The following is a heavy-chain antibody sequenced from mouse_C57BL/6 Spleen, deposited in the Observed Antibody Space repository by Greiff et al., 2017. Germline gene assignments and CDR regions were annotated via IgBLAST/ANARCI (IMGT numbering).Heavy chain of an antibody. CDR2: IHPNSGST. V-gene: IGHV1-64*01. D-gene: IGHD2-2*01. CDR1: GYTFTSYW. Sequence: QVQLQQPGAELVRPGASVKLSCKASGYTFTSYWMHWVKQRPGQGLEWIGMIHPNSGSTNYNEKFKSKATLTVDKASSTAYMQLSSLTSEDSAVYYCARGYDVGFDYWGQGTTLTVSS. J-gene: IGHJ2*01. CDR3: ARGYDVGFDY.